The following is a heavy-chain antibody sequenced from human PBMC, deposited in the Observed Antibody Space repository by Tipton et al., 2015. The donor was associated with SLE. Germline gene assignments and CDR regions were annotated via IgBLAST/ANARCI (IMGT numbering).Heavy chain of an antibody. V-gene: IGHV3-23*03. J-gene: IGHJ4*02. CDR2: IYSAGTTT. D-gene: IGHD6-19*01. CDR1: GFAFSSYA. Sequence: SLRLSCAASGFAFSSYAMSWVRQAPGKGLEWVSFIYSAGTTTYYADSVKGRFTISRDNSKNTLYLRLNSLRADDTAVYYCAREVPRSGWSLDSWGQGTLVTVSS. CDR3: AREVPRSGWSLDS.